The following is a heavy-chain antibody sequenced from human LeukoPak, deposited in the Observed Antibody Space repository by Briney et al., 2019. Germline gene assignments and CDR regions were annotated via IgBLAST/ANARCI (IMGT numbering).Heavy chain of an antibody. V-gene: IGHV3-15*01. CDR1: GFTFSNAW. CDR2: IKSKTDGGTT. D-gene: IGHD3-22*01. Sequence: GGSLILSCAASGFTFSNAWMSWVRQAPGKGLEWVGRIKSKTDGGTTDYAAPVKGRFTISRDDSKNTLYLQMNSLKTEDTAVYYCTTQKTYYYDSSGYYRLDYWGQGTLVTVSS. CDR3: TTQKTYYYDSSGYYRLDY. J-gene: IGHJ4*02.